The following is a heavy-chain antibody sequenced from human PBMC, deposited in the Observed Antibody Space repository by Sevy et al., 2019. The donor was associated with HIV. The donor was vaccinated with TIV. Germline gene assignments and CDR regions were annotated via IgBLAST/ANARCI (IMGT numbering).Heavy chain of an antibody. V-gene: IGHV3-21*01. D-gene: IGHD2-8*01. CDR3: ARDVLMVYASYYYYYYGMDV. CDR1: GFTFSSYS. CDR2: ISSSSSYI. Sequence: GGSLRLSCAASGFTFSSYSMNWVRQAPGKGLEWVSSISSSSSYIYYADSVKGRFTISRDNAKNSLYLQMNSLRAEDTAVYYCARDVLMVYASYYYYYYGMDVWGQGTTVTVSS. J-gene: IGHJ6*02.